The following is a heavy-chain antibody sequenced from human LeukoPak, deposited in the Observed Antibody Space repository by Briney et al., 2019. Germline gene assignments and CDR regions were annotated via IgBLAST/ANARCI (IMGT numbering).Heavy chain of an antibody. Sequence: GGSLRLSCVASGFTFSSYAMIWVRQAPGKGLEWVSSISGSGSSTYYADSVKGRFTISRDNSKNTLYLQMNSLRADDTAIYYCAKDRDYYGSGSLHDYWGQGTLVTVSS. CDR1: GFTFSSYA. J-gene: IGHJ4*02. V-gene: IGHV3-23*01. D-gene: IGHD3-10*01. CDR2: ISGSGSST. CDR3: AKDRDYYGSGSLHDY.